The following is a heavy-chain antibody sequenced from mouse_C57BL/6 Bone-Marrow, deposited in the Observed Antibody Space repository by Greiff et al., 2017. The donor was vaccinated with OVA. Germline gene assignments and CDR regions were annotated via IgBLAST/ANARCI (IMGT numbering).Heavy chain of an antibody. CDR1: GYTFTSYW. CDR3: ASTYINYAMDY. D-gene: IGHD1-3*01. J-gene: IGHJ4*01. V-gene: IGHV1-50*01. Sequence: QVQLQQPGAELVKPGASVKLSCKASGYTFTSYWMQWVKQRPGQGLEWIGEIDPSDSYTNYNQKFKGKATLTVDTSSSTAYMQISSLTSEDSAVYYCASTYINYAMDYWGQGTSVTVSS. CDR2: IDPSDSYT.